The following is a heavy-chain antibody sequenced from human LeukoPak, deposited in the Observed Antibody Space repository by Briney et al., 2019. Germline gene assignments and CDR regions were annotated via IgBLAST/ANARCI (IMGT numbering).Heavy chain of an antibody. D-gene: IGHD1-1*01. J-gene: IGHJ4*02. Sequence: PGGSLRLSCAASGFTFSSYAISWVRQAPGKGLEWVSAISGSGGSTYYADSVKGRFTISRHNSRNTLYLQMNSLRAEDTAVYYCARATLGWNDSPQYYFDYWGQGTLVTVSS. CDR2: ISGSGGST. CDR1: GFTFSSYA. CDR3: ARATLGWNDSPQYYFDY. V-gene: IGHV3-23*01.